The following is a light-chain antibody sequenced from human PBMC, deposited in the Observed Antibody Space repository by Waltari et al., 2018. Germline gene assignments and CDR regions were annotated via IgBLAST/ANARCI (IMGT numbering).Light chain of an antibody. CDR3: CSYAGSSTVV. Sequence: QSALTQPASVPGSPGQSITISCTGTSSDVGSYNLVSWYQQHPGKAPNLMIYEVSKRPSGVSNRFSGSKSGNTASLTISGLQAEDEADYYCCSYAGSSTVVFGGGTKLTVL. V-gene: IGLV2-23*02. CDR2: EVS. CDR1: SSDVGSYNL. J-gene: IGLJ2*01.